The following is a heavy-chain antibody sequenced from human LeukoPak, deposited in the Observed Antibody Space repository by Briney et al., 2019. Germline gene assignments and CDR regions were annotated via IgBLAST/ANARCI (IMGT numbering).Heavy chain of an antibody. D-gene: IGHD3-9*01. J-gene: IGHJ5*02. V-gene: IGHV1-2*02. CDR1: GYTFTGYY. CDR2: INPDSGGT. Sequence: ASVKVSCKASGYTFTGYYMHWVRQAPGQGLEWMGWINPDSGGTNYAQKFQGRVTMTRDTSISTAYMEPNRLKSDDTAMYYCARDPDHDISTGYSADWFDPWGQGTLVIVSS. CDR3: ARDPDHDISTGYSADWFDP.